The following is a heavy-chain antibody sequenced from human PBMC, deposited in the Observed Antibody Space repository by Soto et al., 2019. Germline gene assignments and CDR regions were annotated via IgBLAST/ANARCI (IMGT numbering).Heavy chain of an antibody. CDR2: ISGSGGST. CDR1: GFTFSSYA. Sequence: GGSLRLSCAASGFTFSSYAMSWVRQAPGKGLEWISAISGSGGSTYHADSVKGRFTISRDNSKNTLYLQMSSLRAEDTAVYYCAKGSASGSPYYFDYWGQGTLVTVSS. CDR3: AKGSASGSPYYFDY. V-gene: IGHV3-23*01. J-gene: IGHJ4*02. D-gene: IGHD6-25*01.